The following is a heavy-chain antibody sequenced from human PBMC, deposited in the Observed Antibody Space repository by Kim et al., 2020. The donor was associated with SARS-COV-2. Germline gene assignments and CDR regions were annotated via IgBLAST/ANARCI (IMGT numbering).Heavy chain of an antibody. V-gene: IGHV4-59*01. D-gene: IGHD3-3*01. Sequence: SETLSLTCTVSGVSIISYYWSWIRQPPGKGLEWIGYIHYSGSSNYNPYLKSRVTISVDTSKKQFPLKLSSMIAADTAAFYCARDHRERLPNTANWYFDL. CDR1: GVSIISYY. CDR2: IHYSGSS. CDR3: ARDHRERLPNTANWYFDL. J-gene: IGHJ2*01.